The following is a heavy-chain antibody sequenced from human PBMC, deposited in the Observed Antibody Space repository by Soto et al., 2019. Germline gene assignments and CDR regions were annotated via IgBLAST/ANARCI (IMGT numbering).Heavy chain of an antibody. CDR2: IYSGGST. Sequence: EVQLVESGGGLIQPGGSLRLSCAASGFTVSNNYMRWVRQAPGKGLEWVSLIYSGGSTHYADSVKGRFTISRDNSKITLYLQMNSLRVEDTAVYYCARDPPGIAASGGGGWGQGTLVTVSS. D-gene: IGHD6-13*01. V-gene: IGHV3-53*01. CDR1: GFTVSNNY. CDR3: ARDPPGIAASGGGG. J-gene: IGHJ4*02.